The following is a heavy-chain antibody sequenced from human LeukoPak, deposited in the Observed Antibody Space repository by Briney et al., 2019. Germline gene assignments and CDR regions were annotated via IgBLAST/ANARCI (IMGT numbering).Heavy chain of an antibody. CDR2: IRHDGSNK. CDR1: GFTFSNYG. V-gene: IGHV3-30*02. Sequence: GGSLRLSCAASGFTFSNYGMHWVRQAPGKGLEWVAFIRHDGSNKYYADSVKGRFTISRDNSKNTLYLQMNSLKPEDTTVYYCAKVIEMVTKLDAFDIWRQGTMVTVSS. D-gene: IGHD5-24*01. CDR3: AKVIEMVTKLDAFDI. J-gene: IGHJ3*02.